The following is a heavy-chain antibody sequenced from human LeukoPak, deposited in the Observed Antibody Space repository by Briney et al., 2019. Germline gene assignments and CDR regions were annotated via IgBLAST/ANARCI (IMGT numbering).Heavy chain of an antibody. CDR3: TPGGANIVVVPAALDY. D-gene: IGHD2-2*01. J-gene: IGHJ4*02. V-gene: IGHV3-49*03. CDR2: IRSKAYGGTT. CDR1: GFTFGDYA. Sequence: GGSLRLSCTASGFTFGDYAMSWFRQAPGKGLEGVGFIRSKAYGGTTEYAASVKSRFTISRDDSKSIAYLQMNSLKTEDTAVYYCTPGGANIVVVPAALDYWGQGTLVTVSS.